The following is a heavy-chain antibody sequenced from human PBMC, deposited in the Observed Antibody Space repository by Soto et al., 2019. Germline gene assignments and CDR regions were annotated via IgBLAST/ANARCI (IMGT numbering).Heavy chain of an antibody. Sequence: GGSLRLSCAASGFTFSNYGIHWVRQAPGKGLEWVAVIWYDGSKEDYADSVKGRFTISRDNSKNILYLQMNSLRADDTAIYYCARARAYYYDSPDYWGQGTLVTVSS. J-gene: IGHJ4*02. CDR3: ARARAYYYDSPDY. CDR2: IWYDGSKE. D-gene: IGHD3-22*01. CDR1: GFTFSNYG. V-gene: IGHV3-33*01.